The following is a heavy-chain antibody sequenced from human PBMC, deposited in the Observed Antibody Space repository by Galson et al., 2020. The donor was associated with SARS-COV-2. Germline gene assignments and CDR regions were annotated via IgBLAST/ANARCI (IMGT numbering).Heavy chain of an antibody. CDR1: GFSLSTSGVG. CDR2: IYWDDDK. V-gene: IGHV2-5*02. Sequence: SGPTLVKPTQTLTLTCTFSGFSLSTSGVGVGWIRQPPGKALEWLALIYWDDDKRYSPSLKSRLTITKDTSKNQVVLTMTNMDPVDTATYYCAHSSYDILTGYLVAFDIWGQGTMVTVSS. J-gene: IGHJ3*02. D-gene: IGHD3-9*01. CDR3: AHSSYDILTGYLVAFDI.